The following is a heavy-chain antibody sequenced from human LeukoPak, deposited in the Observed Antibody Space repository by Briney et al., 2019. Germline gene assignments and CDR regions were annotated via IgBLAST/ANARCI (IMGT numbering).Heavy chain of an antibody. Sequence: GESLKIPCKGSDYSFTSYWIGGVRQMPGKGLEWMGIIYPGDSDTRYSPSFQGQVTISADKSISTAYLQWSSLKASDTAMYYCARSSDCSSTSCYFDYWGQGTLVTVSS. CDR2: IYPGDSDT. D-gene: IGHD2-2*01. CDR3: ARSSDCSSTSCYFDY. J-gene: IGHJ4*02. CDR1: DYSFTSYW. V-gene: IGHV5-51*01.